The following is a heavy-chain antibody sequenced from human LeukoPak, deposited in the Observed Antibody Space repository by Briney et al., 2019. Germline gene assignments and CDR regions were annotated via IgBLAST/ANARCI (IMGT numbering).Heavy chain of an antibody. Sequence: GRSLRLSCAASGFPFSSYGMHWVRQAPGQGLEWVAVISYDGSNRYYADSVKGRFTMSRDNSKNTLYLQMNSLRAEDTAVYYCAKDVLRFLEWLPDYWGQGTLVTVSS. J-gene: IGHJ4*02. D-gene: IGHD3-3*01. V-gene: IGHV3-30*18. CDR1: GFPFSSYG. CDR2: ISYDGSNR. CDR3: AKDVLRFLEWLPDY.